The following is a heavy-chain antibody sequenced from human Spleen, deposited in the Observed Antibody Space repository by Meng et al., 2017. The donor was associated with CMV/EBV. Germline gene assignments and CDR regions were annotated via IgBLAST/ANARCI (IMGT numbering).Heavy chain of an antibody. J-gene: IGHJ3*02. Sequence: GGSLRLSCAASGFTFSGYWMSWVRQAPGKGLEWVASVSQDGGEKYYVGSMEGRFTISRDNAKNSLHLQMSSLRAEDTAVYYCARGNERNWGFRLRAFDIWGQGTMVTVSS. D-gene: IGHD7-27*01. V-gene: IGHV3-7*01. CDR2: VSQDGGEK. CDR1: GFTFSGYW. CDR3: ARGNERNWGFRLRAFDI.